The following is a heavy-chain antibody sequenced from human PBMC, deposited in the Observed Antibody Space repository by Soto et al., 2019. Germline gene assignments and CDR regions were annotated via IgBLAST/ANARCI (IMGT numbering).Heavy chain of an antibody. CDR2: IWYDGSNK. V-gene: IGHV3-33*01. Sequence: GESLRLSCAASGFTFSSYGMHWVRQAPGKGLEWVAVIWYDGSNKYYADSVKGRFTISRDNSKNTLYLQMNSLRAEDTAVYYCARVRGCSSTSCYSYYYGMDVWGQGTTVTVSS. J-gene: IGHJ6*02. CDR3: ARVRGCSSTSCYSYYYGMDV. D-gene: IGHD2-2*02. CDR1: GFTFSSYG.